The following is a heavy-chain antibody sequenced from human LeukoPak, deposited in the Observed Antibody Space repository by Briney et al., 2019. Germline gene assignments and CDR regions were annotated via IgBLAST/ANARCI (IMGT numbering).Heavy chain of an antibody. CDR3: ARGPVRGVLRYDY. D-gene: IGHD3-10*01. V-gene: IGHV4-34*01. CDR2: INHSGST. J-gene: IGHJ4*02. Sequence: SETLSLTCAVYGGSFSGYYWSWIRQPPGKGLEWIGEINHSGSTNYNPSLKSRVTISVDTSKNQFSLKLSSVTAADTAVYYCARGPVRGVLRYDYWGQGTLVTVSS. CDR1: GGSFSGYY.